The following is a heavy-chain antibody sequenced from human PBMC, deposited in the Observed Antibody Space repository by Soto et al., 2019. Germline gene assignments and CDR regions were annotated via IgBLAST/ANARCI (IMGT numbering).Heavy chain of an antibody. CDR3: AKVRPLRDCTRTSCLGAFDI. D-gene: IGHD2-2*01. J-gene: IGHJ3*02. CDR1: GFTFSSYA. CDR2: ITASGDTT. Sequence: EVQLLESGGGLVQPGGSLRLSCAASGFTFSSYAMSWVRQAPGKGLECDSAITASGDTTYYADSVKGRLTISRDNSKSTRYLQMNSLRAEDTTVYYCAKVRPLRDCTRTSCLGAFDIWGQGTMVTVSS. V-gene: IGHV3-23*01.